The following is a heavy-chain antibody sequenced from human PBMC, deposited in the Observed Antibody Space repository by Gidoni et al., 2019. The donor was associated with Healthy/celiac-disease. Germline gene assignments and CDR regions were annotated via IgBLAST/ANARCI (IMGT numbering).Heavy chain of an antibody. V-gene: IGHV1-46*01. J-gene: IGHJ4*02. Sequence: QVQLVQSGAEVKKPGASVKVSCKASGYTFTSYYMHWVRQAPGQGLEWMGIINPSGGSTSYAQKFQGRVTMTRDTSTSTVYMELSSLRSEDTAVYYCARAIVVVPAATYYFDYWGQGTLVTVSS. CDR2: INPSGGST. CDR1: GYTFTSYY. CDR3: ARAIVVVPAATYYFDY. D-gene: IGHD2-2*01.